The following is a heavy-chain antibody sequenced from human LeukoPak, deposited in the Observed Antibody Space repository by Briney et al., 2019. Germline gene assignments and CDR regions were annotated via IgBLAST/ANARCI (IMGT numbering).Heavy chain of an antibody. CDR1: GGSISSSSYY. J-gene: IGHJ4*02. V-gene: IGHV4-39*01. CDR2: IYYSGST. D-gene: IGHD3-10*01. CDR3: ARADTYYYGSGKLGRTRIGKLDY. Sequence: PSETLSLTCTVSGGSISSSSYYWGWIRQPPGKGLEWIGSIYYSGSTYYNPSLKSRVTISVDTSKNQFSLKLSSVTAADTAVYYCARADTYYYGSGKLGRTRIGKLDYWGQGTLVTVSS.